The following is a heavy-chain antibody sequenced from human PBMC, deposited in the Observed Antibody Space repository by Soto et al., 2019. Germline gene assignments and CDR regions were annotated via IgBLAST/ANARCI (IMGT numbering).Heavy chain of an antibody. Sequence: GSGPTLVNPTQTLTLTCTFSGFSLSTSGVGVGWIRQPPGKALEWLALIYWDDDKRYSPSLRSRLTISKDTSKNQVVLTMTTMDPVDTATYYCIQSRCGGDCLQSYASHYYYGMDVWGQGTTVTVS. V-gene: IGHV2-5*02. CDR3: IQSRCGGDCLQSYASHYYYGMDV. D-gene: IGHD2-21*02. CDR2: IYWDDDK. J-gene: IGHJ6*02. CDR1: GFSLSTSGVG.